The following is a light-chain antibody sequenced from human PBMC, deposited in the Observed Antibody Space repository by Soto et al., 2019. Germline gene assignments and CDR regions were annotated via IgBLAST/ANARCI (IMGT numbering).Light chain of an antibody. CDR3: HQYKNWPRT. CDR2: QTS. Sequence: EIVLTQSPGTLSLSPGERATLSCRCSDHVPSSSLAWYQQNPGQAPRLLIYQTSIRAAGIPARFSGSGSGTEFTVTISSLQSEDFAVYYCHQYKNWPRTFGQGTKVDIK. J-gene: IGKJ1*01. V-gene: IGKV3D-15*01. CDR1: DHVPSSS.